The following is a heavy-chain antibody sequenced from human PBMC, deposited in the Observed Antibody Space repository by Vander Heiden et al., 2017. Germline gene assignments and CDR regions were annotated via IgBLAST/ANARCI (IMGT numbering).Heavy chain of an antibody. J-gene: IGHJ4*02. D-gene: IGHD3-10*01. CDR3: TRPYGADHYFDY. CDR2: IKSKADGGTT. Sequence: EVQLVESGGGLVQPGGSLRLSCTASEFIFSSAWMSWVRQAPGKGLEWVGRIKSKADGGTTDYAAPVKDRFTIFRDDSKNTLYLQMNSLKTDDTAFYYCTRPYGADHYFDYWGQGALVTVSS. V-gene: IGHV3-15*01. CDR1: EFIFSSAW.